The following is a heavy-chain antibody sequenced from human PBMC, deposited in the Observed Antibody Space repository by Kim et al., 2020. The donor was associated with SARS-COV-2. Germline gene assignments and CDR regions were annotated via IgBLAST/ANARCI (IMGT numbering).Heavy chain of an antibody. CDR2: ISYDGSNK. CDR3: ARAEHEHDGDYEDWFDP. J-gene: IGHJ5*02. V-gene: IGHV3-33*01. CDR1: GFTFSSYG. D-gene: IGHD4-17*01. Sequence: GGSLRLSCAASGFTFSSYGMHWVRQAPGKGLEWVAVISYDGSNKYYADSVKGRFTISRDNSKNTLYLQMNSLRAEDTAVYYCARAEHEHDGDYEDWFDP.